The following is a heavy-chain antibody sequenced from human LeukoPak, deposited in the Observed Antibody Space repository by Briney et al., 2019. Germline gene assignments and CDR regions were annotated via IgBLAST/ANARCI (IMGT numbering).Heavy chain of an antibody. CDR2: ISVSGGST. CDR1: GFSFSTYA. V-gene: IGHV3-23*01. CDR3: ARRGGRNGWGDFDY. J-gene: IGHJ4*02. Sequence: GGSLRLSCAASGFSFSTYAMNWARQAPGKGLEWVSTISVSGGSTFYADSVQGRFTISRDTSKNSLSLHMNSLRAEDTAVYFCARRGGRNGWGDFDYWGQGTLVTVSS. D-gene: IGHD3-10*01.